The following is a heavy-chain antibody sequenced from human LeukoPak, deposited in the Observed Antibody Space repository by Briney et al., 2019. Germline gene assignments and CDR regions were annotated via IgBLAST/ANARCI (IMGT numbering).Heavy chain of an antibody. D-gene: IGHD1-26*01. CDR3: ARDYLVGAPLDS. CDR1: GVSITNYY. J-gene: IGHJ4*02. V-gene: IGHV4-4*07. Sequence: SETLSLTCTVSGVSITNYYWAWIPQPAGKGLEWIGRMYISGSTNYNPSLKSRVSISIDKTKNQFSLKLRSVTAADTAIYYCARDYLVGAPLDSWGQGTLVTVSS. CDR2: MYISGST.